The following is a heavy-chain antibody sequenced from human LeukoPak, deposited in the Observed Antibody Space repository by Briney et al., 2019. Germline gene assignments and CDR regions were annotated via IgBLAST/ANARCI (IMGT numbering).Heavy chain of an antibody. V-gene: IGHV4-59*01. CDR3: ARGRDTTGFPPGY. CDR1: GGLIGNYF. D-gene: IGHD3-22*01. CDR2: VYYSGTT. Sequence: PSETLSLTCTVSGGLIGNYFWSWIRQPPGKGLGWIGYVYYSGTTNYKPSLKSRATISVDSSQNQFSLKLTSVTAADTAVYYCARGRDTTGFPPGYWGQGTLVVVSS. J-gene: IGHJ4*02.